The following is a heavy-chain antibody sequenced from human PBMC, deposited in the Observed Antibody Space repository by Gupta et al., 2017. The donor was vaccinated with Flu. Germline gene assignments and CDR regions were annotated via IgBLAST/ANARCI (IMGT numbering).Heavy chain of an antibody. Sequence: QEELVESGGGVVQPGTSLRLSCAASGFIFSSYALHWVRQTPGKGLEWVAAIWHDGGDKYYSDAVKGRFTISRDNSKNTLYLEMNSLRAEDSAMYYCARDRRFSSSDLIRYYGADVWGQGTTVTVSS. CDR3: ARDRRFSSSDLIRYYGADV. CDR1: GFIFSSYA. J-gene: IGHJ6*02. V-gene: IGHV3-33*01. CDR2: IWHDGGDK. D-gene: IGHD2-2*01.